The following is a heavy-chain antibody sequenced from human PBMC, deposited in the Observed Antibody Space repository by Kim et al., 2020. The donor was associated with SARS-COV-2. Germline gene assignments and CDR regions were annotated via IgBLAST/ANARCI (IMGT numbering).Heavy chain of an antibody. CDR2: IRSKAYGGTT. J-gene: IGHJ4*02. Sequence: GGSLRLSCTASGFTFGDYAMSWFRQAPGKGLEWVGFIRSKAYGGTTEYAASVKGRFTISRDDSKSIAYLQMNILKTEDTAVYYCTRAPKPLLLWFGDFGYYFDYWGQGTLVTVSS. V-gene: IGHV3-49*03. D-gene: IGHD3-10*01. CDR3: TRAPKPLLLWFGDFGYYFDY. CDR1: GFTFGDYA.